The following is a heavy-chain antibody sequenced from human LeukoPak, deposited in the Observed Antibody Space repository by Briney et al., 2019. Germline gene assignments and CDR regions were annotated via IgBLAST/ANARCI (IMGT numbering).Heavy chain of an antibody. Sequence: GASVKVSCKASGYTFTSYAMHWVRQAPGQRLEWMGWINAGNGNTKYSQKFQGRVTITRDTSASTAYMELSSLRSEDTAVYYCARDRAWELGIWFDPWGQGTLVTVSS. D-gene: IGHD1-26*01. CDR2: INAGNGNT. CDR3: ARDRAWELGIWFDP. J-gene: IGHJ5*02. CDR1: GYTFTSYA. V-gene: IGHV1-3*01.